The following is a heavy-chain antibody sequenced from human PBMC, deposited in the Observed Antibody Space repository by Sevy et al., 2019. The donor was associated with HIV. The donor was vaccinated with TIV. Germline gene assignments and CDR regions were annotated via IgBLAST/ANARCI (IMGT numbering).Heavy chain of an antibody. J-gene: IGHJ5*02. CDR2: IYYSGST. CDR3: ARSPGGYCSGGSCYYDRFRPFDP. CDR1: GGSISSSSYY. Sequence: SETLSLTCTVSGGSISSSSYYWGWIRQPPGKGLEWIGSIYYSGSTYYNPSLKSRVTISVDTSKNRFSLKLSSVTAADTAVYYCARSPGGYCSGGSCYYDRFRPFDPWGQGTLVTVSS. V-gene: IGHV4-39*01. D-gene: IGHD2-15*01.